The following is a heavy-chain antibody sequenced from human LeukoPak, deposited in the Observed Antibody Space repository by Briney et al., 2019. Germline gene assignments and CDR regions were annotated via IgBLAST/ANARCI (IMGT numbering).Heavy chain of an antibody. J-gene: IGHJ6*02. V-gene: IGHV3-9*01. CDR2: ISWNSGSI. Sequence: SLRLSCAASGFTFDDYAMHWVRQAPGKGLEWVSGISWNSGSIGYADSVKGRFTISRDNAKNSLYRQMNSLRAEETALYYCALGMASDGCMDVWGQGTTVTVSS. D-gene: IGHD3-3*01. CDR1: GFTFDDYA. CDR3: ALGMASDGCMDV.